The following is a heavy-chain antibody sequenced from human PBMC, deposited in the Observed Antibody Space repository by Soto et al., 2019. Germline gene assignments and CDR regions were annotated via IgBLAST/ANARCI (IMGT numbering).Heavy chain of an antibody. V-gene: IGHV3-48*02. J-gene: IGHJ5*02. D-gene: IGHD6-19*01. CDR2: ISSSSSTI. CDR1: GFTFSSYS. Sequence: EVQLVESGGGLVQPGGSLRLSCAASGFTFSSYSMNWVRQAPGKGLEWVSYISSSSSTIYYADSGKGRFTISRDNAKNTLYLQMNSLRDEDPAVYYCARERAVGIAVALNWFDPWGQGTLVTVSS. CDR3: ARERAVGIAVALNWFDP.